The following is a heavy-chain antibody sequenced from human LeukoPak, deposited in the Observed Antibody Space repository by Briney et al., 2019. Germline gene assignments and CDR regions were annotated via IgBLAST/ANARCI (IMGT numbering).Heavy chain of an antibody. J-gene: IGHJ5*02. D-gene: IGHD6-13*01. Sequence: ASVKVSCKASGYTFTSYDINWVRQATGQGLEWMGWMNPNSGNTGYAQKFQGRVTMTRNTSISTAYMELSSLRSEDTAVYYCARRAAAGTDGGDGMAIQFDPWGQGTLVTVSS. CDR2: MNPNSGNT. CDR1: GYTFTSYD. V-gene: IGHV1-8*01. CDR3: ARRAAAGTDGGDGMAIQFDP.